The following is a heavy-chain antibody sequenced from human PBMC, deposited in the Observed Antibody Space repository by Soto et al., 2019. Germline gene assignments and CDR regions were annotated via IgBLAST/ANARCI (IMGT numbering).Heavy chain of an antibody. V-gene: IGHV1-69*13. Sequence: ASVKVSCKASGGTFSSYAISWVRQAPGQGLEWMGGIIPIFGTANYAQKFQGRVTITADESTSTAYMELSSLRSEDTAVYYCAREIPPHWNDADEYYYYYMDVWGKGTTVTVSS. CDR1: GGTFSSYA. CDR3: AREIPPHWNDADEYYYYYMDV. D-gene: IGHD1-1*01. CDR2: IIPIFGTA. J-gene: IGHJ6*03.